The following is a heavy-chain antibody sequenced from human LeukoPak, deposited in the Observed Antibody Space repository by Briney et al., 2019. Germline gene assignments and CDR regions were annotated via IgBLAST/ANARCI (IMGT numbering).Heavy chain of an antibody. J-gene: IGHJ6*03. CDR2: IYSGGST. CDR3: AKAPYNYEKINYYYYMDV. V-gene: IGHV3-53*01. Sequence: GGSLRLSCAASGFTVSSNYMSWVRQAPGKGLEWVSVIYSGGSTYYADSVKGRFTISRDNSKNTLYLQMNSLRAEDTAVYYCAKAPYNYEKINYYYYMDVWGKGTTVTVSS. D-gene: IGHD5-18*01. CDR1: GFTVSSNY.